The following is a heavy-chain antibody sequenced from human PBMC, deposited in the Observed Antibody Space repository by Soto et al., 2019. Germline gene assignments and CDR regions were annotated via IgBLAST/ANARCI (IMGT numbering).Heavy chain of an antibody. CDR2: IKSRTDGGTT. J-gene: IGHJ4*02. V-gene: IGHV3-15*01. CDR3: TTDSSANFDH. Sequence: GGSLRLSCAASGFTFSDVWLSWVRQAPGKGLEWVGRIKSRTDGGTTDYAAPVKGRVTISRDDSRNALYLQMNSLKTEDTAVYYCTTDSSANFDHWGQGTLVTVSS. CDR1: GFTFSDVW.